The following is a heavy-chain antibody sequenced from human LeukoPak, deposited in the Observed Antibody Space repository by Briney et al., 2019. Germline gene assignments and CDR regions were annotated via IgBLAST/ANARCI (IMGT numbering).Heavy chain of an antibody. D-gene: IGHD6-19*01. CDR2: ISDHGSTT. Sequence: GGSLRLSCEASGFTFSNYWIHWVRQAPGKGLVWVSRISDHGSTTTYADSVKGRFTISRDNAKNTVYLQMNSLGAEDTAVYYCARDRREQWLSVDYWGQGTLVTVSS. V-gene: IGHV3-74*03. CDR3: ARDRREQWLSVDY. CDR1: GFTFSNYW. J-gene: IGHJ4*02.